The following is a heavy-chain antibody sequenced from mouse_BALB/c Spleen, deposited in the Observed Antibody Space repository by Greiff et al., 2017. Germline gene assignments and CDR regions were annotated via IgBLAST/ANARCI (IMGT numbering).Heavy chain of an antibody. V-gene: IGHV3-8*02. J-gene: IGHJ2*01. Sequence: DVKLQESGPSLVKPSQTLSLTCSVTGDSITSGYWNWIRKFPGNKLEYMGYISYSGSTYYNPSLKSRISITRDTSKNQYYLQLNSVTTEDTATYYCARHPRYYDSSYDYFDYWGQGTTLTVSS. CDR2: ISYSGST. D-gene: IGHD1-1*01. CDR1: GDSITSGY. CDR3: ARHPRYYDSSYDYFDY.